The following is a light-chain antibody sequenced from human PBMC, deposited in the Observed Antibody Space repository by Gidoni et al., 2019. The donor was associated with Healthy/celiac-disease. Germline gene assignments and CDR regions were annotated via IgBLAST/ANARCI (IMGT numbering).Light chain of an antibody. CDR2: AAS. J-gene: IGKJ1*01. Sequence: DIQITHSPSSLSASVGDRVTITCRASQSISSYLNWYQQKPGKAPKLLIYAASSLQSGVPSRFSGSGSGTDFTLTISSLQPEDFATYYCQQSYSTPPWTFGRGTKVEIK. CDR3: QQSYSTPPWT. V-gene: IGKV1-39*01. CDR1: QSISSY.